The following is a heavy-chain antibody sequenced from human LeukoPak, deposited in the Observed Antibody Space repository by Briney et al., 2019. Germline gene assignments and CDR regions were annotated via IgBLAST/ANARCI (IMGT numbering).Heavy chain of an antibody. CDR3: ASSIKAAVLDY. D-gene: IGHD6-13*01. V-gene: IGHV4-34*01. Sequence: SETLSLTCAVYGGSFSGYYWSWIRQPPGKGLEWIGEINHSGSTNYNPSLKSRVTISVDTSKNQFSLKLSSVTAADTAVYYCASSIKAAVLDYWGQGTLVTVSS. J-gene: IGHJ4*02. CDR1: GGSFSGYY. CDR2: INHSGST.